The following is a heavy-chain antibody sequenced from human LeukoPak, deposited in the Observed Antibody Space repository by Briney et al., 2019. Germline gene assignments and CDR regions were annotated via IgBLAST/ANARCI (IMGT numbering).Heavy chain of an antibody. J-gene: IGHJ4*02. CDR2: IYHSGST. Sequence: SETLSLTCAVSGYSISSSYYWGWIRQPPGKGLEWIGSIYHSGSTYYNPSLKSRVTISVDTSKNQFSLKLSSVTAADTAVYYCARAESGGDFDYWGQGTLVTVSS. V-gene: IGHV4-38-2*01. CDR3: ARAESGGDFDY. D-gene: IGHD2-15*01. CDR1: GYSISSSYY.